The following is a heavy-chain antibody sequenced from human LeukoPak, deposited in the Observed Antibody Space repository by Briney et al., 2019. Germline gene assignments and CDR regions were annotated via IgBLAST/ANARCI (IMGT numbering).Heavy chain of an antibody. CDR2: INTDGSST. J-gene: IGHJ5*02. CDR3: ARESGIAAALDL. D-gene: IGHD6-13*01. CDR1: GFTFSSYA. V-gene: IGHV3-74*01. Sequence: GGSLRLSCAASGFTFSSYAMIWVRQAPGKGLVWVSRINTDGSSTSYADSVKGRFTISRDNAKNTLYLQMNSLRAEDTAVYYCARESGIAAALDLWGQGTLVTVSS.